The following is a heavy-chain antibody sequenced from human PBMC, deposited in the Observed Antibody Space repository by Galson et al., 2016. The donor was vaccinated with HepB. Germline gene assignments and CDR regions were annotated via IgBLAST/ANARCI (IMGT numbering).Heavy chain of an antibody. CDR2: ISIRGDYM. CDR1: GFTFSSYN. J-gene: IGHJ4*02. D-gene: IGHD6-13*01. CDR3: ARSKDSRWYSSFDY. Sequence: SLRLSCAASGFTFSSYNMNWVRQAPGKGLEWVSSISIRGDYMYYADSVKGRFTISRDNARNSMYLQMNSLRVEDTAVYYCARSKDSRWYSSFDYWGQGTLATVSS. V-gene: IGHV3-21*01.